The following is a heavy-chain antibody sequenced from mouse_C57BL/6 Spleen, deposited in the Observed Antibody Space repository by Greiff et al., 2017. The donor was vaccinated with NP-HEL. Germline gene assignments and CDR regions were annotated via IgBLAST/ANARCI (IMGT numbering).Heavy chain of an antibody. CDR1: GYTFTDYN. J-gene: IGHJ4*01. Sequence: EVKLQESGPELVKPGASVKIPCKASGYTFTDYNMDWVKQSHGKSLEWIGDINPNNGGTIYNQKFKGKATLTVDKSSSTAYMELRSLTSEDTAVYYCARVPMRYYGSSLYAMDYWGQGTSVTVSS. D-gene: IGHD1-1*01. CDR3: ARVPMRYYGSSLYAMDY. V-gene: IGHV1-18*01. CDR2: INPNNGGT.